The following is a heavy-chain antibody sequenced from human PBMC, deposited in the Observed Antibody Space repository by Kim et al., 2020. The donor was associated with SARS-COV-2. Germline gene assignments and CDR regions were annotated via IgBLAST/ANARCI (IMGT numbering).Heavy chain of an antibody. Sequence: GGSLRLSCAASGFTFSDYYMSWIRQAPGKGLEWVSYISSSGSTIYYADSVKGRFTISRDNAKNSLYLQMNSLRAEDTAVYYCARVPRTYYDFWSGDNWGQGTLVTVSS. CDR2: ISSSGSTI. D-gene: IGHD3-3*01. J-gene: IGHJ4*02. CDR3: ARVPRTYYDFWSGDN. CDR1: GFTFSDYY. V-gene: IGHV3-11*01.